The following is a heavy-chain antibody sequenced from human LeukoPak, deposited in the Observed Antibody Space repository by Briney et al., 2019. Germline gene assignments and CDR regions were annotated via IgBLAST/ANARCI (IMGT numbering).Heavy chain of an antibody. CDR2: ISSSSSTI. CDR3: ARAGWADIVVVPAAQPRIDWFDP. D-gene: IGHD2-2*01. CDR1: GFTFSSYS. J-gene: IGHJ5*02. V-gene: IGHV3-48*01. Sequence: GGSLRLSCAASGFTFSSYSMNWVRQAPGKGLEWVSYISSSSSTIYYADSVKGRFTISRDNAKNSLYLQMNSLRAEDTAVYYCARAGWADIVVVPAAQPRIDWFDPWGQGTLVTVSS.